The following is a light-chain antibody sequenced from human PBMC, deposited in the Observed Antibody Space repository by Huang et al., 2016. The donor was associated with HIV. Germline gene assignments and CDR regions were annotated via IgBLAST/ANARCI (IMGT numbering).Light chain of an antibody. J-gene: IGKJ1*01. CDR1: QSISSW. CDR2: TAS. V-gene: IGKV1-5*03. CDR3: QQYNSLAWT. Sequence: DIQMTQSPSTLSASVGDRVTITCRASQSISSWLAWYQQKPGKAPNLLIYTASRLESGVPSRFSGSGSGTEFTLTISSLQPDDFATYYCQQYNSLAWTFGQGTKVEIK.